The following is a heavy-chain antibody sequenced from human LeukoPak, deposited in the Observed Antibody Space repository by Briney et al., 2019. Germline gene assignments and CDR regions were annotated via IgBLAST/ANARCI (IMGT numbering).Heavy chain of an antibody. Sequence: SETLSLTCTVSGGSISSYYWSWIRQPPGKGLEWIGYIYYSGSTNYNPSLKSRVTISVDTSKNQFSLKLSSVTAADTAVYYCAGGVVVAAYYYYGMDVWGQGTTVTVSS. CDR2: IYYSGST. CDR1: GGSISSYY. D-gene: IGHD2-15*01. CDR3: AGGVVVAAYYYYGMDV. V-gene: IGHV4-59*08. J-gene: IGHJ6*02.